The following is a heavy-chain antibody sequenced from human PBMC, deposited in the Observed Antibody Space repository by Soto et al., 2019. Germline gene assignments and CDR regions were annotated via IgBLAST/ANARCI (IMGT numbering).Heavy chain of an antibody. CDR1: GDSVSSNTAA. V-gene: IGHV6-1*01. J-gene: IGHJ4*02. CDR3: ARGVAGRGFDL. CDR2: TYYRSNWRH. Sequence: SLTLSLTCAISGDSVSSNTAAWNRIRSSPSRGLEWLGRTYYRSNWRHDYAVSVKSRITVNPDTSKNHFSLQLNYVTPDDTAVYYCARGVAGRGFDLWGQGALVTVCS. D-gene: IGHD6-19*01.